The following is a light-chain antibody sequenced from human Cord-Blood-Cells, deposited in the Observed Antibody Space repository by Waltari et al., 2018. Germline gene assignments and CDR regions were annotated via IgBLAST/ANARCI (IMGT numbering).Light chain of an antibody. CDR1: QSVSRN. V-gene: IGKV3-15*01. CDR3: QQYKNWPPLT. CDR2: SAS. J-gene: IGKJ4*01. Sequence: EIVMTQSPATLSVSPGERATLSCRASQSVSRNLAWYQQKPGQAPRLLIYSASTRATGSPARSSVSGSGTEFTLTISSLQSEDFAVYYCQQYKNWPPLTFGGGTKVEIK.